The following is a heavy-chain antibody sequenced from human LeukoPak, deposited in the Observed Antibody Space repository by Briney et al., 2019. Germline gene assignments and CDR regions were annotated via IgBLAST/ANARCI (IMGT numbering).Heavy chain of an antibody. CDR1: GGSISTDY. D-gene: IGHD3-22*01. V-gene: IGHV4-4*07. CDR2: IYTSGST. Sequence: PSETLSLTCTVSGGSISTDYWSWIRQPAGKGLEWIGRIYTSGSTNYNPSLKSRVTMSVDTSKNQFSLKLSSVTAADTAVYYCARDHYYDSSGYYHFDYWGQGTLVTVSS. J-gene: IGHJ4*02. CDR3: ARDHYYDSSGYYHFDY.